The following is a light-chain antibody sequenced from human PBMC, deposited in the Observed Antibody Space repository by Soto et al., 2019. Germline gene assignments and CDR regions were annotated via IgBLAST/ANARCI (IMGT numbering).Light chain of an antibody. CDR1: NSDVGTYLL. CDR3: SSYTSGSTLPWV. J-gene: IGLJ1*01. CDR2: EGT. Sequence: QSALTQPASVSGSPGQSITISCSRTNSDVGTYLLVSWYQHHPGKVPKLMIYEGTKRPSGVSNRFSGSKSANTASLTISGLQAGDEADYYCSSYTSGSTLPWVFGTGTKLTVL. V-gene: IGLV2-14*02.